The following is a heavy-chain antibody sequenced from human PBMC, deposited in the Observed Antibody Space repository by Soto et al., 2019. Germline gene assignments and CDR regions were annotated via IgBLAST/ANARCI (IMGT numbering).Heavy chain of an antibody. CDR2: IYNGGNT. Sequence: SETLSLTCTDSGGSISSYYWSWIRQSAGKGLEWIGRIYNGGNTQYNPSLKSRVTMSADTSKNQFSLRLNSVTAADTAVYYCARDGSDSYGLDVWGQGTTVTVSS. D-gene: IGHD3-10*01. CDR1: GGSISSYY. V-gene: IGHV4-4*07. CDR3: ARDGSDSYGLDV. J-gene: IGHJ6*02.